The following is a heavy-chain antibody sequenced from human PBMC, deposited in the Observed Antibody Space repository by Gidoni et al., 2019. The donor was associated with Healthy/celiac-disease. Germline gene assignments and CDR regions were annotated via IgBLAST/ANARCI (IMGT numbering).Heavy chain of an antibody. CDR2: IYYSGST. V-gene: IGHV4-59*01. Sequence: QLQLQASGPGLVKPSEPLSLPCTVPGGSISSYYWSWIRQPPGKGLEWIGYIYYSGSTNYNPSLKSRVTISVDTSKNQFSLKLSSVTAADTAVYYCARGGYYDSSGLNWFDPWGQGTLVTVSS. J-gene: IGHJ5*02. CDR1: GGSISSYY. D-gene: IGHD3-22*01. CDR3: ARGGYYDSSGLNWFDP.